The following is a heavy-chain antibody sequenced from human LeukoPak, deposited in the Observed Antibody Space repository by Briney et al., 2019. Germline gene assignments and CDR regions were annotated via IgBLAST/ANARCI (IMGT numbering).Heavy chain of an antibody. CDR1: GYTFTGYY. Sequence: ASVKVSCKASGYTFTGYYMHWVRQAPGQGLEWMGWINPNSGDTNYAQKFQGRVTMTRDTSISTAYMELSRLRSDDTAVYYCARESNYYDISDYYQGDAFDIWGQGTMVTVSS. CDR3: ARESNYYDISDYYQGDAFDI. V-gene: IGHV1-2*02. J-gene: IGHJ3*02. CDR2: INPNSGDT. D-gene: IGHD3-22*01.